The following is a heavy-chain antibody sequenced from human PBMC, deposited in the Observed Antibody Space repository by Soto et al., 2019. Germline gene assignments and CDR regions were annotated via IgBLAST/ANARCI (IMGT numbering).Heavy chain of an antibody. CDR1: GFTFSSYW. V-gene: IGHV3-7*01. CDR2: IKQDGSEK. CDR3: ARVDYANGWIFDY. J-gene: IGHJ4*01. Sequence: PGGSLRLSCAAAGFTFSSYWMSWARQAPGKGLEWVANIKQDGSEKYYMDSVKGRLTISRDHGKNSLYLQMNSLRAEDTAVYFRARVDYANGWIFDYWGQGTLVTVSS. D-gene: IGHD2-2*01.